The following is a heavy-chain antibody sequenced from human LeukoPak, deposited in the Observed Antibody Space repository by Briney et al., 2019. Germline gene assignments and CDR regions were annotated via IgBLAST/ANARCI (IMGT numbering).Heavy chain of an antibody. Sequence: ASVKVSCKVSGYTLTELSMHWVRQAPGKGLEWMGGFDPEDGETIYAQKFQGRVTMTEDTSTDTAYMELSSLRSEGTAVYYCATRGDFWSVYYFDYWGQGTLVTVPS. CDR3: ATRGDFWSVYYFDY. CDR1: GYTLTELS. CDR2: FDPEDGET. J-gene: IGHJ4*02. D-gene: IGHD3-3*01. V-gene: IGHV1-24*01.